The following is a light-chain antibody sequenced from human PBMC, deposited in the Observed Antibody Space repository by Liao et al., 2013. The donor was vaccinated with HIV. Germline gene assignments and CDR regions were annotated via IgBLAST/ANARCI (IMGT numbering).Light chain of an antibody. CDR1: KLGDKY. Sequence: SSELTQPPSVSVSPGQTATITCSGDKLGDKYASWYQQKPGQSPVLVIYQDNKRPSGIPERFSGSNSGNTATLTISGTQAVDEADYYCQAWDSKTGASFGTGTKVTVL. J-gene: IGLJ1*01. CDR2: QDN. V-gene: IGLV3-1*01. CDR3: QAWDSKTGAS.